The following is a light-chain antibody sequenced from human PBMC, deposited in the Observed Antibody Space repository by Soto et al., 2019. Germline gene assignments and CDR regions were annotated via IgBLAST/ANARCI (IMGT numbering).Light chain of an antibody. V-gene: IGLV2-14*01. CDR3: NSFTSATYTTPYV. CDR2: DVS. J-gene: IGLJ1*01. CDR1: SSDVGAYNY. Sequence: QSALTQPASVSGSPGQSITISCTGTSSDVGAYNYVSWYQQHPGKAPKLIIYDVSNRPSGVSDRFSGSKSGNTASLTVSGLQAEDEGHYYCNSFTSATYTTPYVFGPGTKLTVL.